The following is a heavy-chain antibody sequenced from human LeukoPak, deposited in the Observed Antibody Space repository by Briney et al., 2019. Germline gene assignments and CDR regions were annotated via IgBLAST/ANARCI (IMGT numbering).Heavy chain of an antibody. J-gene: IGHJ5*02. CDR2: IYSGGST. CDR3: ARNWFDP. Sequence: GGSLRLSCAASGFTFSSYAMHWVRQAPGKGLEWVSVIYSGGSTYYADSVKGRFTISRDKSKNTVYLQMNSLRFEDTAMYYCARNWFDPWGQGTLVTVSS. CDR1: GFTFSSYA. V-gene: IGHV3-53*05.